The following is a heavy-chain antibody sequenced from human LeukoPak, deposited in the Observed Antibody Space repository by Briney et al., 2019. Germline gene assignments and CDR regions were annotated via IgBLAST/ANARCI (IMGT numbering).Heavy chain of an antibody. Sequence: GGSLRLSCEAAGFTFSSYGMSWVRQAPGKGLEWVSGLSGSGAGTYYADSVKGRFTISRDNSKNTLYLQMNSLRAEDTAVYYCAKALKVVAGSGPVDYYYYMDVWGKGTTVTISS. CDR3: AKALKVVAGSGPVDYYYYMDV. J-gene: IGHJ6*03. D-gene: IGHD6-19*01. CDR1: GFTFSSYG. CDR2: LSGSGAGT. V-gene: IGHV3-23*01.